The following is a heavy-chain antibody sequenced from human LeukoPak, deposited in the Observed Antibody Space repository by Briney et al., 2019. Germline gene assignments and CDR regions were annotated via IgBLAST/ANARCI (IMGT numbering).Heavy chain of an antibody. D-gene: IGHD3-10*01. J-gene: IGHJ3*02. CDR2: VYYSGST. CDR1: GDSVNKFY. CDR3: VREKGHYGPGISYTTDAFDI. Sequence: PSETLSLTCNVSGDSVNKFYWTWIRQTPGKGLEWIGYVYYSGSTNYNPSLKSRVTISIDTSRNQFSLNLRSVTAADTAVYYCVREKGHYGPGISYTTDAFDIWGQWTVVTVSS. V-gene: IGHV4-59*02.